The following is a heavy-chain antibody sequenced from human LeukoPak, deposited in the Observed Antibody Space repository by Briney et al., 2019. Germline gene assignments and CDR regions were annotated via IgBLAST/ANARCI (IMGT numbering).Heavy chain of an antibody. CDR2: ISYIGST. CDR1: GGSMSSNY. J-gene: IGHJ3*02. V-gene: IGHV4-59*01. D-gene: IGHD4-17*01. Sequence: KPSETLSLTCTVSGGSMSSNYWSWIRQPPGPGQEWIGYISYIGSTNYNPSLKSRVTISIDTSKNQFSLKLSSVTAAYTAVNYCAGDPTTVTNGLDSWGQGAMVTVAS. CDR3: AGDPTTVTNGLDS.